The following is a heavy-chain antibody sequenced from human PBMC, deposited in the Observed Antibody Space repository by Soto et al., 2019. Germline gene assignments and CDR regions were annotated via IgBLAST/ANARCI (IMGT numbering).Heavy chain of an antibody. Sequence: SETLSLTCTASGGSISSYYWSWIRQPAGKGLQWIGRIYTSGSTNYNPSLKSRVTMSVDTSKNQFSLKLSSVTAADTAVYYCARDRVVRGDSSSWFGGLYNWFDPWGQGTLVTVS. V-gene: IGHV4-4*07. CDR1: GGSISSYY. CDR3: ARDRVVRGDSSSWFGGLYNWFDP. CDR2: IYTSGST. J-gene: IGHJ5*02. D-gene: IGHD6-13*01.